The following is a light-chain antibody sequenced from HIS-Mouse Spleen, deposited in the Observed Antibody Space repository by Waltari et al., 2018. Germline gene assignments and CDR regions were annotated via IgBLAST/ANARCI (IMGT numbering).Light chain of an antibody. CDR3: CSYAGSSTWV. J-gene: IGLJ3*02. CDR1: RSAVGRYNL. CDR2: EGS. Sequence: QSALTQPASVSGSPGQSITISCTVTRSAVGRYNLVSWYQQHPGKAPKLMIYEGSKRPSGVSNRFSGSKSGNTASLTISGLQAEDEADYYCCSYAGSSTWVFGGGTKLTVL. V-gene: IGLV2-23*01.